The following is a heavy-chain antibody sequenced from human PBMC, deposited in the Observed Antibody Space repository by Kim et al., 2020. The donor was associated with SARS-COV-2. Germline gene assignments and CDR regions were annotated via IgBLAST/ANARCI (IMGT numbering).Heavy chain of an antibody. Sequence: GGSLRLSCAASGLTVSSNYMSWVRQAPGKGLEWVSVIYSGGSTYYADSVKGRFTISRDNSKNTLYLQMNSLRAEDTAVYYCCSRPADTKAAAGKAVVYFQHWGQGTLVTVSS. CDR3: CSRPADTKAAAGKAVVYFQH. CDR1: GLTVSSNY. V-gene: IGHV3-53*01. CDR2: IYSGGST. D-gene: IGHD6-13*01. J-gene: IGHJ1*01.